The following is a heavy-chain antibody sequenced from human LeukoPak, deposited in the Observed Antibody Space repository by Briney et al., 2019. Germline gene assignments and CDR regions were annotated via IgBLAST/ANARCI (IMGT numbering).Heavy chain of an antibody. D-gene: IGHD3-3*01. Sequence: KSSETLSLTCIVSGGSITTSDNYWGWIRQPPGKGLEWIGSIHHSGSTYYNPSLKSRVTMSIDRSTNQFSLKLSSVTAADTAVYYCARLSLKVLEWSPTKGKETHYFDYWGQGTLVTVSS. V-gene: IGHV4-39*07. CDR2: IHHSGST. CDR1: GGSITTSDNY. J-gene: IGHJ4*02. CDR3: ARLSLKVLEWSPTKGKETHYFDY.